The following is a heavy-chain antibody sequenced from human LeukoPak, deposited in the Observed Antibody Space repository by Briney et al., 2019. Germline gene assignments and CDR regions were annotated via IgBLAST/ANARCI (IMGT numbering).Heavy chain of an antibody. V-gene: IGHV3-66*01. CDR1: GFTVSSNS. D-gene: IGHD6-19*01. J-gene: IGHJ4*02. CDR2: IYSGGST. Sequence: HPGGSLRLSCTVSGFTVSSNSMSWVRQAPGKGLEWVSVIYSGGSTYYADSVKGRFTISRDNSKNTLYLQMNSLRAEDTAVYYCARDDPPHGDSSGSDYWGQGTLVTVSS. CDR3: ARDDPPHGDSSGSDY.